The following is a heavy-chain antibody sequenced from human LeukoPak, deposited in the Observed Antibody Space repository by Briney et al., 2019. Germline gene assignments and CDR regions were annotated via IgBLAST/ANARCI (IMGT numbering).Heavy chain of an antibody. CDR3: ATEGKTFFA. V-gene: IGHV1-18*01. CDR2: IRAYDGNT. J-gene: IGHJ5*02. Sequence: ALVKASDKASGLPFTTYGVNWGPQSPGLGVKGLAWIRAYDGNTRYVQELQGRVTVTTDTSTSTAYMELTNLRSDDTAVYDCATEGKTFFAWGKGPLVPVSS. CDR1: GLPFTTYG.